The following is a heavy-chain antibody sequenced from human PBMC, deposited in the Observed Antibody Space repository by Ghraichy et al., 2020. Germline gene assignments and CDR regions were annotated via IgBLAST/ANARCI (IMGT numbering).Heavy chain of an antibody. D-gene: IGHD4-17*01. Sequence: SETLSLTCTVSGGSISSYYWSWIRQPPGKGLEWIGYIYYSGSTNYNPSLKSRVTISVDTSKNQFSLKLSSVTAADTAVYYCARVGYGDFVYFDYWGQGTLVTVSS. CDR3: ARVGYGDFVYFDY. J-gene: IGHJ4*02. CDR2: IYYSGST. V-gene: IGHV4-59*01. CDR1: GGSISSYY.